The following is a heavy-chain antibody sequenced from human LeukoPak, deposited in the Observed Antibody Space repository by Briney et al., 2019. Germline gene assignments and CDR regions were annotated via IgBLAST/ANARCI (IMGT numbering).Heavy chain of an antibody. CDR3: ARDPDYGDPY. CDR2: ITSSGTTT. V-gene: IGHV3-11*01. CDR1: GFSFSDSY. J-gene: IGHJ4*02. Sequence: KTGGSLRLSCSASGFSFSDSYMSWFRLSPEKGLEWIAYITSSGTTTEYADSVKGRFTISRVNAKNSLYLQMNSLRPEDTAVYYCARDPDYGDPYWGQGTLVTVSS. D-gene: IGHD4/OR15-4a*01.